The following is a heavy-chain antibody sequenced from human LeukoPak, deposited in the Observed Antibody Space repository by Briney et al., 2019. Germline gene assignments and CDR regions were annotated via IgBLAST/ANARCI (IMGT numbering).Heavy chain of an antibody. CDR2: ISDRGSRT. Sequence: GGSLRLSCAVSGITLSNYGMSWVRQAPGKGLEWVAGISDRGSRTNYADSVMGRFTISRDNYKNTLYLQMNSLSAEDTAVYYCAKRGNPAVGHHYLDVWGKGTTVSVSS. V-gene: IGHV3-23*01. CDR1: GITLSNYG. J-gene: IGHJ6*03. CDR3: AKRGNPAVGHHYLDV. D-gene: IGHD2-2*01.